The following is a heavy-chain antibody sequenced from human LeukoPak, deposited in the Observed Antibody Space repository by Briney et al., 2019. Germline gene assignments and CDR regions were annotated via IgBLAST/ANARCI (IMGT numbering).Heavy chain of an antibody. D-gene: IGHD6-19*01. V-gene: IGHV1-46*01. CDR1: GYTFTSYY. CDR2: INPSGGST. J-gene: IGHJ4*02. Sequence: ASVKVSCKASGYTFTSYYMHWVRQAPGQGLEWMGIINPSGGSTSYAQKFQGRVTMTRDMSTSTVYMELSGLRSEDTAVYYCARIDSSGSYDTYFDYWGQGTLVTVSS. CDR3: ARIDSSGSYDTYFDY.